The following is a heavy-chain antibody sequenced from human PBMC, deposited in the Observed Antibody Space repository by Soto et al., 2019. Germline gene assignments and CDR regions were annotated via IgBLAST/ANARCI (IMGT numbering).Heavy chain of an antibody. CDR2: ITWSGKIT. D-gene: IGHD2-21*01. J-gene: IGHJ4*02. CDR1: GFTFDDFA. V-gene: IGHV3-9*01. Sequence: EVHLVESGGGLAQPGRSLRLSCAASGFTFDDFAMHWVRRVPGKGLEWVSSITWSGKITGYADSVKGRFIISRDNAKNSLYLQMNSLRREDTALYYCAKGGPDAFCGGGRCYFESWGQGTQVTVSS. CDR3: AKGGPDAFCGGGRCYFES.